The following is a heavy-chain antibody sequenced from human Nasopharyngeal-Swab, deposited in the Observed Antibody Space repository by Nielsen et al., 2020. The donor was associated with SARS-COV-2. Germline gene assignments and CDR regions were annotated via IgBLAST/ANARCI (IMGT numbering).Heavy chain of an antibody. Sequence: GSLRLSCTVSGASINSHYWSWIRQPPGKGLEWIGFVHYSGSTKYNPSLKSRVTMSVDTSKNQFSLKLTSVTAADTAVYYCARDHHHYPSGTYYNNPFYFDLWGLGSLVTVSS. D-gene: IGHD3-10*01. CDR2: VHYSGST. V-gene: IGHV4-59*11. CDR1: GASINSHY. CDR3: ARDHHHYPSGTYYNNPFYFDL. J-gene: IGHJ4*02.